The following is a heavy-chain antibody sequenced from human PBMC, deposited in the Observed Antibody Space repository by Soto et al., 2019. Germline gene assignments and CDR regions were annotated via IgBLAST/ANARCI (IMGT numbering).Heavy chain of an antibody. CDR1: GYTFTSYG. D-gene: IGHD3-10*01. V-gene: IGHV1-18*01. J-gene: IGHJ4*02. CDR2: ISAYNSNT. CDR3: STGWFWEFVYCFDY. Sequence: QVQLVQSGAEVKKPGASVKVSCKASGYTFTSYGISWVRQAPGQGLEWMGWISAYNSNTNYAQKLQGRVTMTTDTSTSTAYTELRSLRSDDTDGYYWSTGWFWEFVYCFDYRVQGTQVTVSS.